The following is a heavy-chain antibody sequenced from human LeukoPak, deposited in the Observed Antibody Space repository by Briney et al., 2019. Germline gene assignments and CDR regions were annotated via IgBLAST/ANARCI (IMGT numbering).Heavy chain of an antibody. J-gene: IGHJ4*02. D-gene: IGHD2-15*01. Sequence: GESLKISCKGSGYSFTSYWIGWVRQMPGKGLEWMGIIYPGDSDTRYSPSFQGQVTISADKSISTAYLQWSSLKASDTAMYYCATDSGGSIPFIAADYWGQGTLVTVSS. CDR1: GYSFTSYW. CDR2: IYPGDSDT. V-gene: IGHV5-51*01. CDR3: ATDSGGSIPFIAADY.